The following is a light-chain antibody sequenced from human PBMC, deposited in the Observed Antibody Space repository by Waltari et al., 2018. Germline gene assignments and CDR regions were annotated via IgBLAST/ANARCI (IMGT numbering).Light chain of an antibody. J-gene: IGKJ1*01. Sequence: EIVLTQSPGTLSLSPGERATLSCRASQSVGRYLAWYQQKPGQAPRLLIYHASTRATGIPDRFSGSGSGTDFSLTISRLESEDFAVYYCQKYVNLPATFGQGTKVEIK. CDR3: QKYVNLPAT. CDR2: HAS. V-gene: IGKV3-20*01. CDR1: QSVGRY.